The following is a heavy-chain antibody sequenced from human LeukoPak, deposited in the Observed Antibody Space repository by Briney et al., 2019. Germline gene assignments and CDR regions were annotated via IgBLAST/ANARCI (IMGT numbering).Heavy chain of an antibody. D-gene: IGHD3-22*01. CDR2: IKQDGSEK. J-gene: IGHJ4*02. CDR1: GFTFSSYW. Sequence: GGSLRLSCAASGFTFSSYWMSWVRQAPGKGLEWVANIKQDGSEKYYVDSVKGRFTISRDNAKDSLYLQMNSLRAEDTAVYYCARDYLYYYDSSGYYYGYWGQGTLVTVSS. V-gene: IGHV3-7*01. CDR3: ARDYLYYYDSSGYYYGY.